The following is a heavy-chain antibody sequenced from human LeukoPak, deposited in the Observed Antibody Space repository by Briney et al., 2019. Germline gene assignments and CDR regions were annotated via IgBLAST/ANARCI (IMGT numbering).Heavy chain of an antibody. V-gene: IGHV1-69-2*01. CDR2: VDPEDGEI. Sequence: ASVKISCKASGYTFTDYYIHWVQQAPGKGLKWMGRVDPEDGEILYGAKFQGRVTITADTSTDTVYMELSSLRSEDTAVYYCASAHYDTSGSYYFDYWGQGTLVTVSS. J-gene: IGHJ4*02. D-gene: IGHD3-22*01. CDR3: ASAHYDTSGSYYFDY. CDR1: GYTFTDYY.